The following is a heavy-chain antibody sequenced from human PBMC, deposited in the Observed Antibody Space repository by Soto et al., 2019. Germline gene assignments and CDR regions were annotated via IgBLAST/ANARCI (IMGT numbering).Heavy chain of an antibody. CDR2: SIPIFGTA. V-gene: IGHV1-69*13. CDR1: GGTFSSYA. Sequence: LVKVYCKAAGGTFSSYAISWVRQAPGQGLEWRGVSIPIFGTANYAHKFQGRVRITADESTSPAYMELSSLRSEDTAVYYCASRESEGPGVYYYYCGLDXSCQGTRVTVS. CDR3: ASRESEGPGVYYYYCGLDX. D-gene: IGHD3-10*01. J-gene: IGHJ6*02.